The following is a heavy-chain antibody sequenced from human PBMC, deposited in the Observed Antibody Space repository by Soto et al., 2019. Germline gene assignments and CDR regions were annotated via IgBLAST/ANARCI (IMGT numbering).Heavy chain of an antibody. CDR3: ARAISGYVT. CDR1: GITSTTYA. Sequence: QVQLVQSGAEVKKPGASVKVSCKASGITSTTYAIHWVRQAPGQGLEWMGWINTGNGNTRYSRRFLGRVSLTTDTSASTASMDLSRLTSEDTAVYYCARAISGYVTWGQGTLITVSS. CDR2: INTGNGNT. J-gene: IGHJ5*02. V-gene: IGHV1-3*04. D-gene: IGHD5-12*01.